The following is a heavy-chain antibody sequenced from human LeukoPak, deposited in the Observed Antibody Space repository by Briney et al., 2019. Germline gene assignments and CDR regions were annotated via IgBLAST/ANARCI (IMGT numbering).Heavy chain of an antibody. CDR3: ARRGGSIAALANFDY. CDR2: INHSGST. Sequence: GSLRLSCAASGFTFSSYSMSWIRQPPGKGLEWIGEINHSGSTNYNPSLKSRVTISVDKSKNQFSLKLSSVTAADTAVYYCARRGGSIAALANFDYWGQGTLVTVSS. D-gene: IGHD6-6*01. CDR1: GFTFSSYS. V-gene: IGHV4-34*01. J-gene: IGHJ4*02.